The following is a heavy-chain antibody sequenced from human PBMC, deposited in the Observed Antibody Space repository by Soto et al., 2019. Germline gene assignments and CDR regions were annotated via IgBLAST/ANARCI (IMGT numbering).Heavy chain of an antibody. V-gene: IGHV1-69*04. CDR1: GGTFSSYT. D-gene: IGHD2-2*01. J-gene: IGHJ5*02. Sequence: SVKVSCKASGGTFSSYTISWVRRAPGQGLEWTGRIIPILGIANYAQKLQGRVTMSTDTSTSTAYMELRSLRSDDTAVYYCARDWAPSCITTSCYDQESWFDPWGQGTLVTVSS. CDR3: ARDWAPSCITTSCYDQESWFDP. CDR2: IIPILGIA.